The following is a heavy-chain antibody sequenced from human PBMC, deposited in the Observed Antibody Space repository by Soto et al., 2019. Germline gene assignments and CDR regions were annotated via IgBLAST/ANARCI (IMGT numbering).Heavy chain of an antibody. Sequence: QVQLVQSGAEVKKPGSSVKVSCKASGGTFSRYSFTWVRQAPGHGLEWMGRIIPVFGIASYAQKFQGRVTMTAEKSTSTAYMELSSLRSEDTAVYYCAREDRDRETGLVPAAIDGMDVWGQGTTVTVSS. CDR3: AREDRDRETGLVPAAIDGMDV. D-gene: IGHD2-2*01. CDR2: IIPVFGIA. J-gene: IGHJ6*02. V-gene: IGHV1-69*08. CDR1: GGTFSRYS.